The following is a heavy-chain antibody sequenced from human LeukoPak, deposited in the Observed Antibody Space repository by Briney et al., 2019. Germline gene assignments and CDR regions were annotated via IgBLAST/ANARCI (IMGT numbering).Heavy chain of an antibody. Sequence: SGGSLRLSCTASGFTFGDYAMSWFRQAPGKGLEWVGFIRSKAYGGTTEYAAPVKGRFTISRDDSKSIAYLQMNSLKTEDTAVYYCTREYYDFWRGPSNYYYYYMDVWGKGTTVTVSS. CDR2: IRSKAYGGTT. D-gene: IGHD3-3*01. J-gene: IGHJ6*03. CDR3: TREYYDFWRGPSNYYYYYMDV. V-gene: IGHV3-49*03. CDR1: GFTFGDYA.